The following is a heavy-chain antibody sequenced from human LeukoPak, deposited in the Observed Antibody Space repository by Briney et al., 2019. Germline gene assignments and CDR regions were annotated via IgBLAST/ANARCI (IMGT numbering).Heavy chain of an antibody. CDR2: IYSGGST. CDR3: ASEAAASTYYYYGMDV. Sequence: PGGSLRLSCAASGFTVSSNYMSWVRQAPGKGLEWVSVIYSGGSTYYADSVKGRFTISRDNSKNTLYLQMNSLRAEDTAVYYCASEAAASTYYYYGMDVWGQGTTVTVSS. V-gene: IGHV3-53*01. CDR1: GFTVSSNY. D-gene: IGHD6-13*01. J-gene: IGHJ6*02.